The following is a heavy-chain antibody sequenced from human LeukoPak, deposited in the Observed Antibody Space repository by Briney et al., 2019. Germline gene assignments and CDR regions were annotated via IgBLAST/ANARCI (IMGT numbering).Heavy chain of an antibody. D-gene: IGHD2/OR15-2a*01. V-gene: IGHV3-7*01. CDR1: GFTLSNYW. CDR3: AGGAGFLIDY. Sequence: GGSLRLSCAASGFTLSNYWMNRVRQAPGKGPEWVAIIKKDGSEKYYVDSVKGRLTISRDNAKNSLYLQMNSLRADDTAVYFCAGGAGFLIDYWGQGALVTVSS. CDR2: IKKDGSEK. J-gene: IGHJ4*02.